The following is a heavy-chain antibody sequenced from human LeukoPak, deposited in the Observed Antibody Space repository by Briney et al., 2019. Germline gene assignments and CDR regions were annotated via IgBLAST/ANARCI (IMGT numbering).Heavy chain of an antibody. CDR3: ARDPHSYGYYYFDY. CDR2: IIPIFGAA. D-gene: IGHD5-18*01. J-gene: IGHJ4*02. Sequence: ASVKVSCKASGGTFSSYAISWVRQAPGQGLEWMGRIIPIFGAANYAQKFQGRVTITTDESTSTAYMELSSLRSEDTAVYYCARDPHSYGYYYFDYWGQGTLATVSS. V-gene: IGHV1-69*05. CDR1: GGTFSSYA.